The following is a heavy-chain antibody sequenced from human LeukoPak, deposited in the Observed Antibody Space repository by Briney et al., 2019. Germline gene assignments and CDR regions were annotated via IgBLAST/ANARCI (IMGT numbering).Heavy chain of an antibody. CDR1: GGSISSSSYY. D-gene: IGHD6-19*01. CDR2: IYYSGST. V-gene: IGHV4-39*07. J-gene: IGHJ5*02. CDR3: AGIGVSSPNWFDP. Sequence: SETLSLTCTVSGGSISSSSYYWGWIRQPPGKGLEWIGSIYYSGSTYYNPSLKSRVTISVDTSKNQFSLKLSSVTAADTAVYYCAGIGVSSPNWFDPWGQGTLVTVSS.